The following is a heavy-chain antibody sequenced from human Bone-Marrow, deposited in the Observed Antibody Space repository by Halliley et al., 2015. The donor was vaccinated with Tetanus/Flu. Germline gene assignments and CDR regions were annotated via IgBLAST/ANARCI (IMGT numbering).Heavy chain of an antibody. V-gene: IGHV3-48*03. D-gene: IGHD3-22*01. CDR2: ISSSGNSI. CDR1: GFTFSSYG. J-gene: IGHJ4*02. Sequence: SLRLSCAASGFTFSSYGINWVRQAPGKGLECVSYISSSGNSIYYADSVKGRFTISRDNAKNSLHLQMNSLRAEDTAVYYCARARGYYDNSAYGCWGQGTLVTVSS. CDR3: ARARGYYDNSAYGC.